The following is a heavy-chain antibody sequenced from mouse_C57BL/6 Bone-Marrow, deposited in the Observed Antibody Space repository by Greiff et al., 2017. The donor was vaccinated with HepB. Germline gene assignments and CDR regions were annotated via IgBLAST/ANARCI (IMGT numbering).Heavy chain of an antibody. CDR3: ASPHYYGISYAMDY. Sequence: EVKLVESGGGLVKPGGSLKLSCAASGFTFSDYGMHWVRQAPEKGLEWVAYISSGSSTIYYADTVKGRFTISRDNAKNTLFLQMTSLRSEDTAMYYCASPHYYGISYAMDYWGQGTSVTVSS. D-gene: IGHD1-1*01. CDR1: GFTFSDYG. V-gene: IGHV5-17*01. J-gene: IGHJ4*01. CDR2: ISSGSSTI.